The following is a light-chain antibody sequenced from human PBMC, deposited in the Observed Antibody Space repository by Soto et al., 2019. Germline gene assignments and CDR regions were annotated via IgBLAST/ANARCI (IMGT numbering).Light chain of an antibody. V-gene: IGLV7-46*01. J-gene: IGLJ3*02. CDR1: TGDVTSGHF. Sequence: QAVVTQESSLTVSPGGTVTLTCGSSTGDVTSGHFPYWFQQKPGQAPMTLIYETSNRHPWTPARFSGSLLGGKAALTLAGAQPEDEADYYCLFSYGGPRVFGGGTKLTV. CDR3: LFSYGGPRV. CDR2: ETS.